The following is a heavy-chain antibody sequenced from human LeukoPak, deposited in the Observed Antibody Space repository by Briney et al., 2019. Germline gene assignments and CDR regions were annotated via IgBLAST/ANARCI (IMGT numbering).Heavy chain of an antibody. CDR1: GFTFSSDA. V-gene: IGHV3-23*01. CDR3: ATDLYGSGDQAFDS. Sequence: GGSLRLSCAGSGFTFSSDAMSWVRQAPGKGREWCAGIGGGDSTIYNPDSVKGRFTLSRDNSTNTLSLPMNSLRAEDTAVYYCATDLYGSGDQAFDSSGAGKLVTASP. D-gene: IGHD3-10*01. CDR2: IGGGDSTI. J-gene: IGHJ4*02.